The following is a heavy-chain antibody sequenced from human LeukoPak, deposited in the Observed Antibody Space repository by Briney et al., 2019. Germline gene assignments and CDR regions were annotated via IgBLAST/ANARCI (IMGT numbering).Heavy chain of an antibody. J-gene: IGHJ3*02. Sequence: SETLSLTCAVSGGPISSNNWWSWVRQPPGKGLEWIGDIYHSGSTKYNPSLKSRVTISVDKSKNQFSLKLRSVTAADTAVYYCARDAGGSIAAALSAFDIWGQGTMVTVSS. D-gene: IGHD6-13*01. CDR2: IYHSGST. CDR3: ARDAGGSIAAALSAFDI. CDR1: GGPISSNNW. V-gene: IGHV4-4*02.